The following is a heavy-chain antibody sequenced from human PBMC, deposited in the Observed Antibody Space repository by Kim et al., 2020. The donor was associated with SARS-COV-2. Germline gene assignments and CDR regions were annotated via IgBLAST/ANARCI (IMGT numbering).Heavy chain of an antibody. J-gene: IGHJ4*02. D-gene: IGHD1-1*01. V-gene: IGHV3-33*01. Sequence: KYYADSVKGRFTISRDNSKNTLYLQMNSLRAEDTAVYYCARDPLEGYFDYWGQGTLVTVSS. CDR3: ARDPLEGYFDY. CDR2: K.